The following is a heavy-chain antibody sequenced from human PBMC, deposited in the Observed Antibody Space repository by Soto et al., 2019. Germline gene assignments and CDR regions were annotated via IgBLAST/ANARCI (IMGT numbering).Heavy chain of an antibody. CDR2: IYYSGST. D-gene: IGHD3-22*01. V-gene: IGHV4-31*03. Sequence: LSLTCTVSGGSISSGSYYWSWIRQHPGTGLEWIGYIYYSGSTYYNPSLKSRVTISLDTSKNQFSLWRSCVTAADTAVYYCARKRPRHDSSGRHYFDYWGQGTLVTVSS. J-gene: IGHJ4*02. CDR1: GGSISSGSYY. CDR3: ARKRPRHDSSGRHYFDY.